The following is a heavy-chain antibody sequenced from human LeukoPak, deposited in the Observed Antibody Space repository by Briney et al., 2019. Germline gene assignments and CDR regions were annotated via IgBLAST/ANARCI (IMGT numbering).Heavy chain of an antibody. CDR2: IYYSGST. CDR1: GGSISSYY. CDR3: ASAPYYDFWSGGYYYMDV. V-gene: IGHV4-59*01. J-gene: IGHJ6*03. D-gene: IGHD3-3*01. Sequence: SETLSLTCTVSGGSISSYYWSWIRQPPGKGLEWIAYIYYSGSTNYNPSLKSRVTIPVDTSQNQFSLKLSSVTAADTAVYYCASAPYYDFWSGGYYYMDVWGKETTVTVSS.